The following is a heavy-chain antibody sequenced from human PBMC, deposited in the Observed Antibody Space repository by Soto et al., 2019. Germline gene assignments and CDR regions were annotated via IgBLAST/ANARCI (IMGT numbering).Heavy chain of an antibody. CDR3: ARQYRCHSTIFGVVILNWFDP. CDR2: IYYSGST. Sequence: SETLSLTCTVSGGSISSSSYYWGWIRQPPGKGLEWIGSIYYSGSTYYNPSLKSRVTISVDTSKNQFSLKLSSVTAADTAVYYCARQYRCHSTIFGVVILNWFDPSGQGTRVTVAS. J-gene: IGHJ5*02. D-gene: IGHD3-3*01. V-gene: IGHV4-39*01. CDR1: GGSISSSSYY.